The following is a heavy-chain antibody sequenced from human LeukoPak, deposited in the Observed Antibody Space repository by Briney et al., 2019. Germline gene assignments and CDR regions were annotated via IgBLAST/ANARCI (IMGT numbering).Heavy chain of an antibody. Sequence: SETLSLTCTVSGGSISSSYYYWGWIRQPPGKGLEWIGSIYYSGSTYYNPSLKSRVTISVDRSKNQFSLKLSSVTAADTAVYYCARGSSDDSSGYWSNWFDPWGQGTLVTVSS. CDR3: ARGSSDDSSGYWSNWFDP. D-gene: IGHD3-22*01. J-gene: IGHJ5*02. V-gene: IGHV4-39*07. CDR2: IYYSGST. CDR1: GGSISSSYYY.